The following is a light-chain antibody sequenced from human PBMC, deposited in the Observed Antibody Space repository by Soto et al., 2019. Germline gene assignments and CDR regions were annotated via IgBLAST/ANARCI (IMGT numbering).Light chain of an antibody. Sequence: AIQMIESASSLSASVRHSVTITCGASQNIRNYLNWYQQKPGRAPKILIYAASNLQSGVPSRFSGSESGTDFTLTISRLQTEDFATYYCLQLYNFPWTFGQGTKVDI. CDR2: AAS. V-gene: IGKV1-6*01. CDR3: LQLYNFPWT. CDR1: QNIRNY. J-gene: IGKJ1*01.